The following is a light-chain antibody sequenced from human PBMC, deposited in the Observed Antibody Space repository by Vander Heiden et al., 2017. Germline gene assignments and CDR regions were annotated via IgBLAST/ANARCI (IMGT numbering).Light chain of an antibody. V-gene: IGKV3D-11*01. Sequence: EIVLTQSPATLSLSPGDRATLSCRASQRVSSYLAWYQQKPGRAPRLLMFDASNRATGIPARFSGSGPGTDFTLTISSLEPEDFAVYYCQQRSNWLTFGGGTKVEIK. CDR3: QQRSNWLT. J-gene: IGKJ4*01. CDR2: DAS. CDR1: QRVSSY.